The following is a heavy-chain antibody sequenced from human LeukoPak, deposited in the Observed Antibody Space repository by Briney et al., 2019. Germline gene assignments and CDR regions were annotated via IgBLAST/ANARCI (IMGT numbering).Heavy chain of an antibody. CDR2: IYYSGST. J-gene: IGHJ2*01. Sequence: SETLSLTCAVYGGSFSGYYWSWIRQPPGKGLEWIGSIYYSGSTYNNPSLKSRVSMPVDTSKNQFSLKLTSVTAADTAVYYCARVPAGSGWYGQYFDLWGRGTLVTASS. V-gene: IGHV4-34*01. D-gene: IGHD6-19*01. CDR1: GGSFSGYY. CDR3: ARVPAGSGWYGQYFDL.